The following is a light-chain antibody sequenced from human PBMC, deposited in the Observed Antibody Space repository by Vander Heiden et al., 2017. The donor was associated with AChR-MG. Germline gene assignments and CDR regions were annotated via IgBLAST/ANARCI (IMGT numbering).Light chain of an antibody. V-gene: IGLV3-1*01. Sequence: SCGRTRPPPVSGSAGPPATITCSADQLGIKYVSWNQQKAGLSPILIIYHDDDRPSGIPSRYSASNAGNTATLTISKTQATDEAVYYCQAWDSSTVYVFGTGTKVTVL. J-gene: IGLJ1*01. CDR2: HDD. CDR3: QAWDSSTVYV. CDR1: QLGIKY.